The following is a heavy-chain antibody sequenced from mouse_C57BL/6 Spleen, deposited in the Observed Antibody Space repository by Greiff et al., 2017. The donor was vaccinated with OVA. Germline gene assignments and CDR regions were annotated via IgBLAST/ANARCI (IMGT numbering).Heavy chain of an antibody. D-gene: IGHD1-1*01. CDR1: GYTFTSYW. J-gene: IGHJ1*03. V-gene: IGHV1-64*01. Sequence: QVQLQQPGAELVKPGASVKLSCKASGYTFTSYWMHWVKQRPGQGLEWIGMIHPNSGSTNYNEKFKSKATLTVDKSSSTAYMQLSSLTSEDAAVYSCERAYGSSYWYFDVWGTGTTVTVSS. CDR2: IHPNSGST. CDR3: ERAYGSSYWYFDV.